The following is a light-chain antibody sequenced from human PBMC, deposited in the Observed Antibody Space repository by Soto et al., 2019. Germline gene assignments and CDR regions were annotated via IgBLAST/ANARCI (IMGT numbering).Light chain of an antibody. Sequence: EIVLTQSPGTLSLSPGERATLSCRASQSVSRSYLAWYQQKPGQAPRLLIYGASSRATGIPARFSGSGSGTDFTLTISSLEPEDFAVYYCQQRSNWPPGITFGQGTRLEIK. J-gene: IGKJ5*01. CDR1: QSVSRSY. CDR2: GAS. CDR3: QQRSNWPPGIT. V-gene: IGKV3D-20*02.